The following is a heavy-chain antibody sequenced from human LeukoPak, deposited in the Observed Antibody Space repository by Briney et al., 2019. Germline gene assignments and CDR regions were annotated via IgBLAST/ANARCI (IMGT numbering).Heavy chain of an antibody. V-gene: IGHV4-59*12. Sequence: SETLSLTCTVSGGSISSYYWSWIRQPPGKGLEWIGEIFHDGSTIYNPSLKSRVTISVDKSKNQFSLNLSSVTAADTAIYYCARDRDFNSSWAFDYWGQGALVTVSS. D-gene: IGHD6-13*01. CDR1: GGSISSYY. CDR3: ARDRDFNSSWAFDY. J-gene: IGHJ4*02. CDR2: IFHDGST.